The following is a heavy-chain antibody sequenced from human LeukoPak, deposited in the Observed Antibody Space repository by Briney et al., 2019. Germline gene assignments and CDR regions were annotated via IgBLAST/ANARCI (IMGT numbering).Heavy chain of an antibody. CDR1: GFTFSSYS. Sequence: GGSLRLSCAASGFTFSSYSMNWVRQAPGKGLEWVSYISSSSSTIYYADSVKGRFTISRDNAKNSLYLQMNSLRDEDTAVYYCARVPTDYYDSSGPLGGQGTLVTVSS. CDR3: ARVPTDYYDSSGPL. D-gene: IGHD3-22*01. V-gene: IGHV3-48*02. CDR2: ISSSSSTI. J-gene: IGHJ4*02.